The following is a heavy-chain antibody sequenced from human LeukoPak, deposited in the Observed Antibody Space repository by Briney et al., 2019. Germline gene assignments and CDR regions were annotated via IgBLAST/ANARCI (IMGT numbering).Heavy chain of an antibody. D-gene: IGHD6-6*01. J-gene: IGHJ6*03. Sequence: SETLSLTCTVSGGSISSYYWSWIRQPAGKGLEWTGRIYTSGSTNYNPSLKSRVTMSVDTSKNQFSLKLSSVTAADTAVYYCARVQVEYSSSSDAYYYYYYMDVWGKGTTVTVSS. CDR1: GGSISSYY. CDR3: ARVQVEYSSSSDAYYYYYYMDV. V-gene: IGHV4-4*07. CDR2: IYTSGST.